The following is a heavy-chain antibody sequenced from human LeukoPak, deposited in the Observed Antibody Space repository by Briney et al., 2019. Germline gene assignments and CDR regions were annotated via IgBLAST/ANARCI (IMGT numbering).Heavy chain of an antibody. Sequence: GSLRLSCAASGFTVSSNYMSWIRQPPGKGLEWIGEINHSGSTNYNPSLKSRVTISADTSKNQFSLKLYSVTAADTAVYYCATRKLGNDYWGQGTLVTVSS. CDR2: INHSGST. D-gene: IGHD7-27*01. CDR3: ATRKLGNDY. J-gene: IGHJ4*02. V-gene: IGHV4-34*08. CDR1: GFTVSSNY.